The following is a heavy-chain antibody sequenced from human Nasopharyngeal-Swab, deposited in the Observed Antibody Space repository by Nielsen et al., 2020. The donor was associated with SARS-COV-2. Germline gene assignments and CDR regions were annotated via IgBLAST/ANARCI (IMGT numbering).Heavy chain of an antibody. CDR2: ISTSGSTR. CDR1: GFTFSDFY. J-gene: IGHJ4*02. Sequence: GGSLRLSCAASGFTFSDFYMTWIRRSPRKGLEWISYISTSGSTRYHADSVKGRFTISRDNAKNSLYLQMNSLRAEDTALYYCAGVLSATYWGQGTLVTVSS. CDR3: AGVLSATY. D-gene: IGHD2-8*01. V-gene: IGHV3-11*01.